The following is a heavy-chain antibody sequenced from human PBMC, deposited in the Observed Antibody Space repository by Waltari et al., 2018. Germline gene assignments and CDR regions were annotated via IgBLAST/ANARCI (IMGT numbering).Heavy chain of an antibody. V-gene: IGHV4-38-2*01. CDR1: GYSISSGYY. J-gene: IGHJ5*02. D-gene: IGHD3-10*01. Sequence: QVQLQESGPGLVKPSETLSLTCAVSGYSISSGYYWGWIRQPPGKGLEWIGSIYHSGSTNYNPSLKSRVTISVDTSKNQFSLKLSSVTAADTAVYYCAKGRGWFDPWGQGTLVTVSS. CDR3: AKGRGWFDP. CDR2: IYHSGST.